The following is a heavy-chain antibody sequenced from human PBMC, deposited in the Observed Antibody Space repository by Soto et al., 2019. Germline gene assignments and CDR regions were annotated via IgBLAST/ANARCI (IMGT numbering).Heavy chain of an antibody. D-gene: IGHD3-3*01. CDR3: ARDRYSYYDFWSGSLPYYYYGMDV. J-gene: IGHJ6*02. CDR1: GCTFSTYW. Sequence: PGGSLRLSGEASGCTFSTYWMSWVRQAPGKGLEWVANIKQDGSEKYYVDSVKGRFTISRDNAKNSLYLQMNSLRAEDTAVYYCARDRYSYYDFWSGSLPYYYYGMDVWGQGTTVTVSS. CDR2: IKQDGSEK. V-gene: IGHV3-7*01.